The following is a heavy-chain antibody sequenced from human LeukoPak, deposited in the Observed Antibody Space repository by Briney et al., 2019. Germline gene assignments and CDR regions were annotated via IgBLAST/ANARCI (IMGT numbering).Heavy chain of an antibody. CDR1: GGTFSSYA. Sequence: SVKVSFKASGGTFSSYAISWVRQAPGQGLEWMGGIIPIFGTANYAQKFQGRVTITADESTSTAYMELSSLRSEDTAVYYCAGEPVAYCGGDCLNWFDPWGQGTLVTVSS. J-gene: IGHJ5*02. V-gene: IGHV1-69*13. D-gene: IGHD2-21*01. CDR2: IIPIFGTA. CDR3: AGEPVAYCGGDCLNWFDP.